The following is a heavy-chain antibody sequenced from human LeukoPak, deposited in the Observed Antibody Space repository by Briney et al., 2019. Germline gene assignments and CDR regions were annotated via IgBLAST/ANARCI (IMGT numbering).Heavy chain of an antibody. D-gene: IGHD2-15*01. CDR2: ISAYNGNT. V-gene: IGHV1-18*01. J-gene: IGHJ6*02. CDR3: ARDPSTYCSGGSCYSGYYYGMDV. CDR1: GYTFTSYG. Sequence: ASVKVSCKASGYTFTSYGISWVRQAPGQGLEWMGWISAYNGNTNYAQKLQGRVTMTTDTSTSTAYMELRSLRSDDTAVYYCARDPSTYCSGGSCYSGYYYGMDVWGQGTTVTDSS.